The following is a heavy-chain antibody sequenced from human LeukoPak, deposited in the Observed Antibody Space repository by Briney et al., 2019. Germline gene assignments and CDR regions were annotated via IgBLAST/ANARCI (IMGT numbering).Heavy chain of an antibody. D-gene: IGHD2-2*01. CDR1: GYTFTGYY. V-gene: IGHV1-2*02. CDR2: INPNSGGT. Sequence: ASVKVSCXASGYTFTGYYMHWVRQAHGQGLEWMGWINPNSGGTNYAQKFQGRVTMTRDTSISTAYMELSRLRSDDTAVYYCASRMEDCSSTSCYDYWGQGTLVTVSS. J-gene: IGHJ4*02. CDR3: ASRMEDCSSTSCYDY.